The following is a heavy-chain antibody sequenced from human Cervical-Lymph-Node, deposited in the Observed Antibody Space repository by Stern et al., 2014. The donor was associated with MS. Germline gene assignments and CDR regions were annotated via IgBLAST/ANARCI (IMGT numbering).Heavy chain of an antibody. D-gene: IGHD1-26*01. J-gene: IGHJ4*02. Sequence: VQLVQSGAEVKKPGASVKVSCKASGYSFTAYFIHWVRQAPGHGLAWMGWISTDTGGANYAQRFQGRVTMTRDTSISTTYMELSRLRSDDTAVYYCARDRGSHSDYWGQGTLVTVSS. CDR1: GYSFTAYF. CDR3: ARDRGSHSDY. V-gene: IGHV1-2*02. CDR2: ISTDTGGA.